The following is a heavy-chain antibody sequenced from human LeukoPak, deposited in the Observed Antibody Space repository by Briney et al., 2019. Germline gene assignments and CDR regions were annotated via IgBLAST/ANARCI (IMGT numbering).Heavy chain of an antibody. CDR2: IYYSGST. V-gene: IGHV4-59*01. CDR1: GGSFSGYS. D-gene: IGHD3-22*01. J-gene: IGHJ3*02. CDR3: ARDYPPYSFDSRGSGEVRGGFDI. Sequence: PSETLSLTCAVYGGSFSGYSWSWIRQPPGKGLEWIGYIYYSGSTNYNPSLKSRVTISVDTSKNQFSLKLTSVTAADTAMYYCARDYPPYSFDSRGSGEVRGGFDIWGQGTMVTVSS.